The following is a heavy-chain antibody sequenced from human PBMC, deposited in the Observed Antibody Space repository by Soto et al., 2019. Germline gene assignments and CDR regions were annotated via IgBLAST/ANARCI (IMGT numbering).Heavy chain of an antibody. CDR3: AREQEGGDGYYNWFDP. J-gene: IGHJ5*02. V-gene: IGHV4-59*11. D-gene: IGHD2-21*01. CDR1: GGSFSGPY. Sequence: SETLSLTCTVSGGSFSGPYWGWIRQPPGKGLEWIGYIHYSGSTNYNPSLKSRVTISVDTSKNQFSLKLSSVTAADTAVYYCAREQEGGDGYYNWFDPWGQGTLVTVSS. CDR2: IHYSGST.